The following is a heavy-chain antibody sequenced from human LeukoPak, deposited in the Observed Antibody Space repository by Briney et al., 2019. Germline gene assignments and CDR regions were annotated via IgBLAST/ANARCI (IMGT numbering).Heavy chain of an antibody. D-gene: IGHD3-10*01. J-gene: IGHJ6*02. V-gene: IGHV4-4*02. CDR2: VHLNGAT. Sequence: PSGTLSLTCAVSGGSITTTNWWSWVRQPPGKGLEWIGEVHLNGATNYNPSLESRFSMSIDKSNNHLSLKLSSVTAADTAVYYCARQIRGLGVWGQGTTVTVSS. CDR3: ARQIRGLGV. CDR1: GGSITTTNW.